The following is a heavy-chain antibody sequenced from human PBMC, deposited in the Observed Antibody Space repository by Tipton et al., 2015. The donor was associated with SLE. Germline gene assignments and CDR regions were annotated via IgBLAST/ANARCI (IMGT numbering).Heavy chain of an antibody. V-gene: IGHV4-59*01. CDR2: IYYSGSI. J-gene: IGHJ3*01. Sequence: TLSLTCTVSGGSLSSYYWSWIRQPPGKGLEWIGYIYYSGSINYNPSLKSRVTISVDTSKNQFSLKLSSVTAADTAVYYCARDYYDSSGGDAFDFWGQGTMVTVSS. CDR3: ARDYYDSSGGDAFDF. D-gene: IGHD3-22*01. CDR1: GGSLSSYY.